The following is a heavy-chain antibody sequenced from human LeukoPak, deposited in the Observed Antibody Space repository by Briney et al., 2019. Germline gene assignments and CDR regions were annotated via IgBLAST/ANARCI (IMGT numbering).Heavy chain of an antibody. CDR1: GGTFSSYA. D-gene: IGHD3-22*01. J-gene: IGHJ2*01. V-gene: IGHV1-18*01. CDR2: INPNSGGT. Sequence: ASVKVSCKASGGTFSSYAISWVRQAPGQGLEWMGRINPNSGGTNYAQKLQGRVTMTTDTSTSTAYMELRSLRSDDTAVYYCARTPGVTMIVVVKGYFDLWGRGTLVTVSS. CDR3: ARTPGVTMIVVVKGYFDL.